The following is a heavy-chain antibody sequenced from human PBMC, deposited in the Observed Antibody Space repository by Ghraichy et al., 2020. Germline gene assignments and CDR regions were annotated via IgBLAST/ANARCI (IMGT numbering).Heavy chain of an antibody. J-gene: IGHJ6*02. CDR3: ASEFGGGNSSYYGMDV. D-gene: IGHD2-15*01. Sequence: ASVKVSCKASGYTFTGYYMHWLRQAPGQGLEWMGWINPNSGGTNYAQKFQGWVTMTRDTSISTAYMELSRLRSDDTAVYYCASEFGGGNSSYYGMDVWGQGTTVTVSS. CDR1: GYTFTGYY. CDR2: INPNSGGT. V-gene: IGHV1-2*04.